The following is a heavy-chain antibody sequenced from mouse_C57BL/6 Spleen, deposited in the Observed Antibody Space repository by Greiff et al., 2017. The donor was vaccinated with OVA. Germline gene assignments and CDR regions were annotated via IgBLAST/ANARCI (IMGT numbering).Heavy chain of an antibody. CDR3: AGSSNPNSYAVDY. D-gene: IGHD2-5*01. V-gene: IGHV2-9-1*01. CDR2: IWTGGGT. CDR1: GFSLTSYA. J-gene: IGHJ4*01. Sequence: VQLQESGPGLVAPSQSLSITCTVSGFSLTSYAISWVRQPPGKGLEWLGVIWTGGGTNYNSALKSRLSISKDNSKSQVFLKMNSLQTDDTARYYCAGSSNPNSYAVDYWGQGTSVTVSS.